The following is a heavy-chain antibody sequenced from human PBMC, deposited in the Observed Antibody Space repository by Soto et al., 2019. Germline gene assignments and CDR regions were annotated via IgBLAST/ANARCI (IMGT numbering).Heavy chain of an antibody. J-gene: IGHJ6*02. D-gene: IGHD1-26*01. Sequence: QPGSSVRLYCVDSGFPCDDNTMHWVRQAPGKGLEWVSLISWDGGSTYYADSVKGRFTISRDNSKNSLYLQMNSLRTEDTALYYCAKDMAYSGSYYGMDVWGQGTTVTVSS. V-gene: IGHV3-43*01. CDR3: AKDMAYSGSYYGMDV. CDR2: ISWDGGST. CDR1: GFPCDDNT.